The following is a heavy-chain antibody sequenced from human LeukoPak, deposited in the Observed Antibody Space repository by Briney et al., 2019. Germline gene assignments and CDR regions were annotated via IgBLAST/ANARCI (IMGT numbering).Heavy chain of an antibody. D-gene: IGHD1-1*01. CDR1: GGSISSSSYY. Sequence: SETLSLTCTVCGGSISSSSYYWGWIRQPPGKGLEWIGSIYYSGSTYYNPSLKSRVTISVDTSKNQFSLKLSSVTAADTAVYYCARRRYYWGDFDYWGQGTLVTVSS. V-gene: IGHV4-39*01. J-gene: IGHJ4*02. CDR3: ARRRYYWGDFDY. CDR2: IYYSGST.